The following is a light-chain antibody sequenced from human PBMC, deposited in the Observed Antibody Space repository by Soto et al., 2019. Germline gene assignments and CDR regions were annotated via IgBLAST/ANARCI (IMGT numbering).Light chain of an antibody. CDR2: EVN. Sequence: QSALTQPPSASGSPGQSVTISCTGTSSDVGGYTYVSWYQQHPGKVPKLMVYEVNKRPSGVPDRFSGSKSGNTASLTVSGLQAEDEADYYCTSYAGGNNVFGTGTKLTVL. CDR1: SSDVGGYTY. CDR3: TSYAGGNNV. V-gene: IGLV2-8*01. J-gene: IGLJ1*01.